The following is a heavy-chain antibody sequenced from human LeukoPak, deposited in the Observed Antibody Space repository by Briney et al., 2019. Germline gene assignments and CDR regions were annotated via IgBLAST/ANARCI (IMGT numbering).Heavy chain of an antibody. CDR1: GLTFSSYG. Sequence: GGSLRLSCAASGLTFSSYGMHWVRQAPGKGLEWVAVITYDGSDKYYADSVKGRFTISRDNSKNTLYVQMDSRRAGDTAVYYCAKGGVPYCGGSYFDYWGQGTLVTVSS. D-gene: IGHD1-26*01. CDR3: AKGGVPYCGGSYFDY. J-gene: IGHJ4*02. V-gene: IGHV3-30*18. CDR2: ITYDGSDK.